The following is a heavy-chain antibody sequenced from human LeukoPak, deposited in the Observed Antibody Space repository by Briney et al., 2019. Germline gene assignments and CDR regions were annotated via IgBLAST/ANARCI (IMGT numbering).Heavy chain of an antibody. J-gene: IGHJ6*03. CDR1: GGSVSTYY. D-gene: IGHD3-3*01. CDR2: IYTGGKT. Sequence: PSETLSLTCTVSGGSVSTYYWSWIRQPPGKGLEWIGYIYTGGKTNYNPSLKSRVTISVGTSKNQFSLKMKSVTAADTAVYYCASSQQGSGWSGYASNYYYYYYIDVWGKGTTVTVSS. CDR3: ASSQQGSGWSGYASNYYYYYYIDV. V-gene: IGHV4-4*09.